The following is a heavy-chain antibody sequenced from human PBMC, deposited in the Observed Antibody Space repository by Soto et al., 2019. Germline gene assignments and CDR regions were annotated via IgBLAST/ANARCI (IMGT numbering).Heavy chain of an antibody. CDR3: ARVRSGWYYFDY. CDR2: ISSGSDTI. Sequence: EVQLVDSGGGLVQPGGSLRLSCAASGFTFSSYTMNWVRQAPGKGLEYISYISSGSDTIYYADSVKGRFTISRDNAMNSLYLQMNSLRDEDTAVYYCARVRSGWYYFDYWGQGTLVTVSS. V-gene: IGHV3-48*02. CDR1: GFTFSSYT. J-gene: IGHJ4*02. D-gene: IGHD6-19*01.